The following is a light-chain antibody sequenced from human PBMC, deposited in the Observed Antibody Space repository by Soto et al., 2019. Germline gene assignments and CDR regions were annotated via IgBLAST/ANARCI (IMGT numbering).Light chain of an antibody. CDR1: QSISSW. V-gene: IGKV1-5*03. CDR3: QDYSTYSRT. J-gene: IGKJ1*01. Sequence: DIQMTQSPSTLSASVGDRVTITCLASQSISSWLAWHQQRPGKAPRLLIYKASSLEIGVPSRFSGSGSGTEFTLTISSLQPDDFASYYCQDYSTYSRTFGQGTKVEIK. CDR2: KAS.